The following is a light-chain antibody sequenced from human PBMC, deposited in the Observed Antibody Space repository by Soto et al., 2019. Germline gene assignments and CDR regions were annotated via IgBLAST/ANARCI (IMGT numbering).Light chain of an antibody. Sequence: QSVLTQPPSASGTPGQNVAISCSGSRSNIGFNTVTWYQQFPGAAPKLLIQTNNQRPSGVPDRFSGSKSGNTASLTISGLQAEDEADYYCSSFTISRNTVIFGGGTKVTVL. CDR3: SSFTISRNTVI. V-gene: IGLV1-44*01. J-gene: IGLJ2*01. CDR1: RSNIGFNT. CDR2: TNN.